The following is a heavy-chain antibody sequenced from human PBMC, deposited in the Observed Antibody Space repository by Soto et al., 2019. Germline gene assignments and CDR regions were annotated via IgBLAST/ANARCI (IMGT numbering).Heavy chain of an antibody. CDR3: VKAGVRDLIVEVPVYFDI. D-gene: IGHD2-21*01. CDR2: ISWNGGNI. Sequence: EVQLVESGGGLVQPARSLRLSCAASGFIFDNSGMHWVGQAPGKGLEWVSGISWNGGNIGYADSVKGRFSISRDNAKDSLFLQMNSLRPDDTAFYYCVKAGVRDLIVEVPVYFDIWGQGTLVTVSS. J-gene: IGHJ4*02. V-gene: IGHV3-9*01. CDR1: GFIFDNSG.